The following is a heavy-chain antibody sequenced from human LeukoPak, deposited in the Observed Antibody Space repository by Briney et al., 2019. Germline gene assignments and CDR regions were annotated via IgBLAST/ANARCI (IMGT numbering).Heavy chain of an antibody. CDR2: IGSGGSDT. V-gene: IGHV3-23*01. D-gene: IGHD6-13*01. J-gene: IGHJ4*02. Sequence: EGSLRLSCVASGFTFSSYATSWVRQAPGKGLEWVSVIGSGGSDTHYADSVKGRFTISRDNSKTTLYLQMNSLRAEDTAVYYCARSFSNSSSCPYWGQGTLVTVSS. CDR3: ARSFSNSSSCPY. CDR1: GFTFSSYA.